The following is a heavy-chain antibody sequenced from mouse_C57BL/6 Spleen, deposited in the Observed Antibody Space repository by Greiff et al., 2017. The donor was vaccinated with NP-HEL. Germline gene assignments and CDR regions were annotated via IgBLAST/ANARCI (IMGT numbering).Heavy chain of an antibody. Sequence: EVQRVESGGGLVQPGGSLSLSCAASGFTFTDYYMSWVRQPPGKALEWLGFIRNKANGYTTEYSASVKGRFTISRDNSQSILYLQMNALRAEDSATYYCARSPSNYYAMDYWGQGTSVTVSS. CDR2: IRNKANGYTT. CDR1: GFTFTDYY. V-gene: IGHV7-3*01. J-gene: IGHJ4*01. CDR3: ARSPSNYYAMDY.